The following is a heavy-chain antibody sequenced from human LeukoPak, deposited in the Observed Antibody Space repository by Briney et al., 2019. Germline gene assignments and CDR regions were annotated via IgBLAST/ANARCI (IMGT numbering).Heavy chain of an antibody. V-gene: IGHV4-39*01. J-gene: IGHJ4*02. CDR2: IYSSGST. CDR1: GGCISSSSFY. Sequence: ETLSLTCTVSGGCISSSSFYWGWIRPPPGKELQCIGIIYSSGSTSYNPSLKSRVTISLDASKNQFSLKLSSVTAADTAVYYCASPHEGSTTSPLDYWGRGTLVTVSS. CDR3: ASPHEGSTTSPLDY. D-gene: IGHD2/OR15-2a*01.